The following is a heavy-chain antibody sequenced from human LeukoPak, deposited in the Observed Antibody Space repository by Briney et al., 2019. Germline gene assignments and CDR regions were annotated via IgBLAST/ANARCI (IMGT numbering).Heavy chain of an antibody. Sequence: PSETLSLTCTVSGGSISSYYWSWIRQPPGKGLEWIGYIYYSGSTNYNPSLKSRVTMSVDTSKNQFSLKLSSVTAADTAVYYCARGYGDYGVDYWGQGTLVTVSS. V-gene: IGHV4-59*12. CDR1: GGSISSYY. J-gene: IGHJ4*02. CDR3: ARGYGDYGVDY. D-gene: IGHD4-17*01. CDR2: IYYSGST.